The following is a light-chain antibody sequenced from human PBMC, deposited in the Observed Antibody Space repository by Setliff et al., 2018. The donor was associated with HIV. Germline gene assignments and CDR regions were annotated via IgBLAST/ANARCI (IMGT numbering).Light chain of an antibody. V-gene: IGLV2-14*03. CDR3: SSYTTSSTYV. CDR2: DVT. CDR1: SSDVGGYNY. Sequence: QSVLTQPASVSGSPGQSITISCTGTSSDVGGYNYVSWYQQHPGKAPKLMIYDVTNRPSGVSNRFSGSKYGNTASLTISGLQAEDEANYYCSSYTTSSTYVFGPGTKVTVL. J-gene: IGLJ1*01.